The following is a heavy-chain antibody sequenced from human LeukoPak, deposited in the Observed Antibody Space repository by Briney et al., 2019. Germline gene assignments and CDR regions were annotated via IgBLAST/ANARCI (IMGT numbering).Heavy chain of an antibody. Sequence: SETLSLTCAVYGGSFSGYYWSWIRQPPGKGLEWIGETNHSGSTNYNPSLKSRVTISVDTSKNQFSLKLSSVTAADTAVYYCARRGYSSSKDYWGQGTLVTVSS. CDR1: GGSFSGYY. D-gene: IGHD6-6*01. CDR2: TNHSGST. J-gene: IGHJ4*02. CDR3: ARRGYSSSKDY. V-gene: IGHV4-34*01.